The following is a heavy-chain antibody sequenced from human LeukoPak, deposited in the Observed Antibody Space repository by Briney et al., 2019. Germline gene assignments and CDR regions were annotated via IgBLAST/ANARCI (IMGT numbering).Heavy chain of an antibody. CDR3: ARVAYGSGSYSYSDY. CDR1: GFTFSSFG. Sequence: PGGSLRLSCAASGFTFSSFGIHWLRQAPGKGLEWVAFIWFDGTDKYYADSVKGRFTISRDNAKNSLYLQMNSLRAEDTAVYYCARVAYGSGSYSYSDYWGQGTLVTVSS. J-gene: IGHJ4*02. V-gene: IGHV3-33*01. D-gene: IGHD3-10*01. CDR2: IWFDGTDK.